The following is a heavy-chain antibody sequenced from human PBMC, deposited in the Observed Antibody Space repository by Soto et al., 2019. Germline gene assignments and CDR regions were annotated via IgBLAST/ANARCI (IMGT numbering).Heavy chain of an antibody. J-gene: IGHJ4*02. D-gene: IGHD3-16*02. V-gene: IGHV4-4*02. CDR3: ARDKPDYDYVLGSYRTPNYFDY. CDR2: IYHSGST. CDR1: GGSISSSNW. Sequence: QVQLQESGPGLVKPSGTLSLTCAVSGGSISSSNWWSWVRQPPGKGLEWIGEIYHSGSTNYNPSLKSQVTISVDQSKNQYALKLSSVTAADTAVYYCARDKPDYDYVLGSYRTPNYFDYWGQGTLVTVSS.